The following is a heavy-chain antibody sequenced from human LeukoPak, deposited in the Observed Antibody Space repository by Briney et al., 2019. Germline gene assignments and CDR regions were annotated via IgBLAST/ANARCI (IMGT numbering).Heavy chain of an antibody. Sequence: GGSLRLSCAASGFTFSSYSMNWVRQAPGKGLEWVSYISSSSSTIYYADSVKGRFTISRDNAKNSLYLQMNSLRAEDTAVYYCARAGYSSSWSENWFDPWGQGTLVTVSS. CDR1: GFTFSSYS. V-gene: IGHV3-48*01. D-gene: IGHD6-13*01. CDR3: ARAGYSSSWSENWFDP. CDR2: ISSSSSTI. J-gene: IGHJ5*02.